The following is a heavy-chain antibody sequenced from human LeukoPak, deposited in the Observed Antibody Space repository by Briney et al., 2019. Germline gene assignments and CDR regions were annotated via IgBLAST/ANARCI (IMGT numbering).Heavy chain of an antibody. CDR1: GFTFSSYA. Sequence: GGSLRLSCAASGFTFSSYAMHWVRQAPGKGLEWVAVISYDGSNKYYADSVKGRFTISRDNSKNTLYLQMNSLRAEDTAVYYCAREDSYYYYMDVWGKGTTVTVSS. CDR3: AREDSYYYYMDV. CDR2: ISYDGSNK. V-gene: IGHV3-30-3*01. J-gene: IGHJ6*03.